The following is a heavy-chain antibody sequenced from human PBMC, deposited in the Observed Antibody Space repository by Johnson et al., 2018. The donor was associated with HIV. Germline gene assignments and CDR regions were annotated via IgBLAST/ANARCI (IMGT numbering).Heavy chain of an antibody. V-gene: IGHV3-20*04. J-gene: IGHJ3*02. CDR1: GFSFDDYG. D-gene: IGHD2-21*02. CDR3: ASPFVVVTAKGDDAFDI. CDR2: INWNGGSP. Sequence: VQLVESGGGVVRPGGSLRLSCEGSGFSFDDYGMSWVRQAPGKGLAWVPGINWNGGSPGSADAVKGRFPLSRDNAKDSLYLQMNSLRAEDTALYYCASPFVVVTAKGDDAFDIWGQGTMVTVSS.